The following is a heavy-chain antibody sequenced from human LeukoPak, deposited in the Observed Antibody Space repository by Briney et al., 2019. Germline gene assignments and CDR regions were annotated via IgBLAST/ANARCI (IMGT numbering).Heavy chain of an antibody. Sequence: PSETLSLTCTVSGGSISSSSYYWGWIRQPPGKGLEWIGSIYYSGSTYYNPSLKSRVTISVDKSKNQFSLKLSSVTAADTAVYYCARAPYGGNYLFDYWGQGTLVTVSS. CDR2: IYYSGST. CDR1: GGSISSSSYY. D-gene: IGHD4-23*01. CDR3: ARAPYGGNYLFDY. J-gene: IGHJ4*02. V-gene: IGHV4-39*07.